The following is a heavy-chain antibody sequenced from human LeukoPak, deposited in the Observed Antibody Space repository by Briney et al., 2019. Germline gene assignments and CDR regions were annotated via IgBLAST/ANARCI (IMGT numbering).Heavy chain of an antibody. D-gene: IGHD5-18*01. Sequence: SVKVSCKASGGTFSSYAISWVRQAPGQGLEWMGGIIPIFGTANYAQKFQGRGTITTDESTSTDYMELSSLGSEDTAVYYCARGLGYSYGSDYWGQGTLVTVSS. V-gene: IGHV1-69*05. J-gene: IGHJ4*02. CDR2: IIPIFGTA. CDR3: ARGLGYSYGSDY. CDR1: GGTFSSYA.